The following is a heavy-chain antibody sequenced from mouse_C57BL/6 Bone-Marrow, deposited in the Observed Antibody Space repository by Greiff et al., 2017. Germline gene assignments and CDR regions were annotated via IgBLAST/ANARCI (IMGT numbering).Heavy chain of an antibody. CDR3: ARSNYSNYEVFAY. CDR1: GYTFTSYW. Sequence: VQLVESGAELAKPGASVKLSCKASGYTFTSYWMHWVKQRPGQGLEWIGYINPSSGYTKYKQKFKDKATLTADKSSSTAYMQLSSLTYEDSAVYYCARSNYSNYEVFAYWGQGTLVTVSA. CDR2: INPSSGYT. J-gene: IGHJ3*01. V-gene: IGHV1-7*01. D-gene: IGHD2-5*01.